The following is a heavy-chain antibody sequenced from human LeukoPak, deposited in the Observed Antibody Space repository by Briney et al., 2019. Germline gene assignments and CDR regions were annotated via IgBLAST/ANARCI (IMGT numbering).Heavy chain of an antibody. CDR3: ARRAPSHDFDD. V-gene: IGHV3-30*02. CDR2: IRFDGSDR. CDR1: GFSFSNYG. Sequence: GGSLRLSCAASGFSFSNYGMHWVRQAPGKGLEWVAFIRFDGSDRYYTDSVKGRFTLYRDIPRNTLYLQMNSLRAEDTAVYYCARRAPSHDFDDWGQGTLVTVSS. J-gene: IGHJ4*02.